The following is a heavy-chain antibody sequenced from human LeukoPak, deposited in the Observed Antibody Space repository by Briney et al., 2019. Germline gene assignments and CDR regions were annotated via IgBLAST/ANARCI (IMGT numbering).Heavy chain of an antibody. D-gene: IGHD2-15*01. Sequence: PGESLKFSCKGSGYSFTTYWIGWLREMRGKLLEWMGIIYPGDSDTRYSPSFQGQVTISADKSISTAYLQWSSLKASDTAMYYCARQHCSGGRCYYGMDVWGQGTTVTVSS. V-gene: IGHV5-51*01. CDR3: ARQHCSGGRCYYGMDV. CDR2: IYPGDSDT. J-gene: IGHJ6*02. CDR1: GYSFTTYW.